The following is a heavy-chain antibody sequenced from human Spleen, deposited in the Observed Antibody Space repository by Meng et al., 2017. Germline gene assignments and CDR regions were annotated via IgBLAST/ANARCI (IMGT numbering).Heavy chain of an antibody. CDR1: GGTFSSYA. Sequence: SVKVSCKASGGTFSSYAISWVRQAPGQGLEWMGGIIPIFGTANYAQKFQGRVTITTDESTSTAYMELSSLRSEDTAVYYCARDGLEMATITPYWYFDLWGRGTLVTVSS. D-gene: IGHD5-24*01. CDR3: ARDGLEMATITPYWYFDL. CDR2: IIPIFGTA. J-gene: IGHJ2*01. V-gene: IGHV1-69*05.